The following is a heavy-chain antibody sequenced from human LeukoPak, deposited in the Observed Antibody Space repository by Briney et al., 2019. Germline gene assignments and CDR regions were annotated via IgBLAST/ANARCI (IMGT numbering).Heavy chain of an antibody. D-gene: IGHD2-15*01. CDR2: IIPIFGTA. V-gene: IGHV1-69*13. Sequence: SVKASCKASGGTFSSYAISWVRQAPGQGLEWMGGIIPIFGTANYAQKFQGRVTITADESTSTAYMELSSLRSEDTAVYYCARDRGYCSGGSCYTKDYWGQGTLVTVSS. CDR3: ARDRGYCSGGSCYTKDY. J-gene: IGHJ4*02. CDR1: GGTFSSYA.